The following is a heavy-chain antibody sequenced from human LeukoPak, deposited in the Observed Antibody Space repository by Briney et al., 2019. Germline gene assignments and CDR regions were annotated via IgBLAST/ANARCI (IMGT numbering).Heavy chain of an antibody. CDR2: INHSGST. V-gene: IGHV4-34*01. D-gene: IGHD6-6*01. CDR1: GGSFSGYY. CDR3: ARGEQYSSSRYFDY. J-gene: IGHJ4*02. Sequence: PSETLPLTCAVYGGSFSGYYWSWIRQPPGKGLEWIGEINHSGSTNYNPSLKSRVTISVDTSKNQFSLKLSSVTAADTAVYYCARGEQYSSSRYFDYWGQGTLVTVSS.